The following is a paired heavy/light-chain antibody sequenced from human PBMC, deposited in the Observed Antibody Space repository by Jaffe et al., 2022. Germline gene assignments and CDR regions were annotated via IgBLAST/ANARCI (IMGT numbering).Heavy chain of an antibody. D-gene: IGHD6-19*01. Sequence: QVQLVESGGTLVKPGGSLRLSCAASGFTFRDYYMSWIRQAPGKGLEWVSYITSSGSGSIIHYADSVKGRFTIFRDNAKNSLYLQMNSMRVDDTAVYFCARVGSGWSFDYWGQGTLVTVSS. J-gene: IGHJ4*02. V-gene: IGHV3-11*01. CDR3: ARVGSGWSFDY. CDR1: GFTFRDYY. CDR2: ITSSGSGSII.
Light chain of an antibody. Sequence: QSALTQPASVSGSPGQSITISCTGTSSDVGGYNFVSWYQQHPGKAPKLMIYDVSNRPSGVSNRFSGSKSGNTASLSISGLQAEDEADYYCTSFTSSSTLVFGGRTKLTVL. V-gene: IGLV2-14*03. CDR1: SSDVGGYNF. CDR2: DVS. J-gene: IGLJ3*02. CDR3: TSFTSSSTLV.